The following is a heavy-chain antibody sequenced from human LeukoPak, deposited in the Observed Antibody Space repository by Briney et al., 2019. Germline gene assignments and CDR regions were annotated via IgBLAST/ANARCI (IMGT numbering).Heavy chain of an antibody. V-gene: IGHV3-23*01. J-gene: IGHJ4*02. CDR3: AKDRQYGSAAPYYFDY. CDR2: ISGSGGST. CDR1: GLTFSSYA. Sequence: PGGSLRLSCAASGLTFSSYAMSWVRQAPGKGLEWVSAISGSGGSTYYADSVKGRFTISRDNSKNTLYLQMNSLRAEDTAVYHCAKDRQYGSAAPYYFDYWGQGTLVTVSS. D-gene: IGHD3-10*01.